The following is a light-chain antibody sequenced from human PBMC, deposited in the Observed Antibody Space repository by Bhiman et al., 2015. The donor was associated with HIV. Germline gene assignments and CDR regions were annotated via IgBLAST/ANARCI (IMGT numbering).Light chain of an antibody. CDR3: SSYTSSSTPSV. J-gene: IGLJ1*01. CDR1: SSDVGSYNR. Sequence: QSALTQPPSVSGSPGQSVTISCTGTSSDVGSYNRVSWYQQPPGTAPKLMIYDVNNRPSGVPDRFSGSKSGNTASLTISGLQAEDEADYYCSSYTSSSTPSVFGTGTKVTVL. CDR2: DVN. V-gene: IGLV2-18*02.